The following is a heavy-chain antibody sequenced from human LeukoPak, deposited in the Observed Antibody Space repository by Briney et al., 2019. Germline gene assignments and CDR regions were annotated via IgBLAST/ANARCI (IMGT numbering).Heavy chain of an antibody. Sequence: GASVKVSCKASGGTFSSYAISWVRQAPGQGLEWMGRIIPILGIANYAQKFQGRVTMTEDTSTDTAYMELSSLRSEDTAVYYCATVGEGYDFWSGYYYFDYWGQGTLVTVSS. CDR3: ATVGEGYDFWSGYYYFDY. CDR1: GGTFSSYA. D-gene: IGHD3-3*01. CDR2: IIPILGIA. V-gene: IGHV1-69*04. J-gene: IGHJ4*02.